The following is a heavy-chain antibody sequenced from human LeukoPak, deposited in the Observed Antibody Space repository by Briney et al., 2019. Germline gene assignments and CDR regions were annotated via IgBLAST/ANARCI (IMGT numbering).Heavy chain of an antibody. CDR2: MNPNSGNT. J-gene: IGHJ4*02. CDR1: GYTFTSYD. CDR3: ASGRGGSGWYYFDY. D-gene: IGHD6-19*01. V-gene: IGHV1-8*01. Sequence: ASVKVSCKASGYTFTSYDINWVRQATGQGLEWMGWMNPNSGNTGYAQKFQGRVTMTRNTSISTAYMELSSLRSEDMAVYYCASGRGGSGWYYFDYWGQGTLVTVSS.